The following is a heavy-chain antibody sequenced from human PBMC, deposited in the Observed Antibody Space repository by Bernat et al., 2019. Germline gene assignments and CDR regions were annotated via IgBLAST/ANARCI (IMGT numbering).Heavy chain of an antibody. CDR1: GFNFNNYA. CDR2: ITNRGGGT. D-gene: IGHD4-11*01. CDR3: AKGMTTVYYMDV. V-gene: IGHV3-23*01. Sequence: EVQLLESGGGLVQPGGSLRLSCAASGFNFNNYAMSWVRQAPGKGLECVSAITNRGGGTYYADSVKGRFTISRDNSKNTLYLQMNGLRAEDTAVYYCAKGMTTVYYMDVWGKGTTVTVSS. J-gene: IGHJ6*03.